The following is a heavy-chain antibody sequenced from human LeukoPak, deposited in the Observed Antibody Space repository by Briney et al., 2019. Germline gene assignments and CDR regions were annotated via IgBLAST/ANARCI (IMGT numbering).Heavy chain of an antibody. D-gene: IGHD3-10*02. V-gene: IGHV3-21*01. CDR1: GYTFSSYS. J-gene: IGHJ6*04. CDR2: ISSSSSYI. CDR3: AELGITMIGGV. Sequence: GGSLRLACAASGYTFSSYSMNWVRQAPGKGLEWVSSISSSSSYIYYADSVKGRFTISRDNAKNSLYLQMNSLRAEDTAVYYCAELGITMIGGVWGKGTTVTISS.